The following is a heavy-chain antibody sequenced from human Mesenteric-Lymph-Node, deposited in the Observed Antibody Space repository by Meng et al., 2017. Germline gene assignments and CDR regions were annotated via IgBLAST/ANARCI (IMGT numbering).Heavy chain of an antibody. CDR2: INSDGSST. Sequence: GESLKISCAASGFTFSSYWMHWVRQAPGKGLVWVSRINSDGSSTSYADSVKGRFTISRDNAKNTLYLQMNSLRAEDTAVYYCARVDDYGDYAGAFDIWGQGTMVTVSS. D-gene: IGHD4-17*01. CDR1: GFTFSSYW. J-gene: IGHJ3*02. CDR3: ARVDDYGDYAGAFDI. V-gene: IGHV3-74*01.